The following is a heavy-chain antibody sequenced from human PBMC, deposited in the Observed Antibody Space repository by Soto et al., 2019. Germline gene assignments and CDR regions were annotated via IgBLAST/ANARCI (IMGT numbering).Heavy chain of an antibody. CDR3: ARGVDFWSGYPFDY. D-gene: IGHD3-3*01. J-gene: IGHJ4*02. CDR2: INHSGST. CDR1: GGSFSNYY. V-gene: IGHV4-34*01. Sequence: QVQLQQWGAGLLKPSETLSLTCAVYGGSFSNYYWSWIRQPPGEGLEWIGEINHSGSTNYNPSLKSRVTISVDTSRNQVSLRLSSVTAADTAVYYCARGVDFWSGYPFDYWGQGTLVTVSS.